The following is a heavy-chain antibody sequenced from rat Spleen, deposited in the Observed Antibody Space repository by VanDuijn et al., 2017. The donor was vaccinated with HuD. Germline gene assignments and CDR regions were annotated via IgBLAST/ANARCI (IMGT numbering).Heavy chain of an antibody. J-gene: IGHJ2*01. D-gene: IGHD1-1*01. CDR1: GFTFNKYW. V-gene: IGHV5-31*01. CDR3: ARENYYSGDY. Sequence: EVQLVESGGGPVQPGRSLRLSCVASGFTFNKYWMTWIRQAPGQGLEWVASITNSGTNTYYPDSVRGRFTVSRDNAKSTLYLQVNSLRSEDTATYDCARENYYSGDYWGQGVMVTVSS. CDR2: ITNSGTNT.